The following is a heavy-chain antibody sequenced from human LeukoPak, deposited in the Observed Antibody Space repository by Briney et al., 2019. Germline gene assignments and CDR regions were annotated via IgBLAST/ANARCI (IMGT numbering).Heavy chain of an antibody. Sequence: GGSLRLSCVASGFTFSSYSMNWVRQAPGKGLEWVSAITSSSSYIYYADSVKGRFTISRDNARNSLYLQMNSLRAEDTAVYYCARDIGTWGFDPWGQGTLVTDSS. V-gene: IGHV3-21*01. CDR2: ITSSSSYI. CDR1: GFTFSSYS. J-gene: IGHJ5*02. D-gene: IGHD2-15*01. CDR3: ARDIGTWGFDP.